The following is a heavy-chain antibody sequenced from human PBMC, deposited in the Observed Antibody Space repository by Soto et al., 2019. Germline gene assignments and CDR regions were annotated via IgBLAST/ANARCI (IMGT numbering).Heavy chain of an antibody. CDR2: INHSGST. J-gene: IGHJ4*02. D-gene: IGHD2-15*01. CDR3: ASRGYCSGGSCYPFDY. CDR1: GGSFSGYY. Sequence: SETLSLTCAAYGGSFSGYYWSWIRQPPGKGLEWIGEINHSGSTNYNPSLKSRVTISVDTSKNQFSLKLSSVTAADTAVYYCASRGYCSGGSCYPFDYWGQGTLVTISS. V-gene: IGHV4-34*01.